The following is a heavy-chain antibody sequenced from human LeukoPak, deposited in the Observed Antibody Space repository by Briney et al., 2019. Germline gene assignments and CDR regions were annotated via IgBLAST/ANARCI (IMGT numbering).Heavy chain of an antibody. V-gene: IGHV3-15*01. CDR3: TTDRYYDSSGPSRYYGMDV. CDR1: GFTFSNAW. J-gene: IGHJ6*02. CDR2: IKSKTDGGTT. Sequence: PGGSLRLSCAASGFTFSNAWMSWVRQAPGKGLEWVGRIKSKTDGGTTDYAAPVKGRFTISRDESKNTLYLQMNSLKTEDTAVYYCTTDRYYDSSGPSRYYGMDVWGQGTTVTVSS. D-gene: IGHD3-22*01.